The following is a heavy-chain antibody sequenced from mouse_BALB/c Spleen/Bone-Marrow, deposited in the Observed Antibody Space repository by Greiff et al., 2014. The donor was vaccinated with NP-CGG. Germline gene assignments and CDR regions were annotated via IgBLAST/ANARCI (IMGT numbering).Heavy chain of an antibody. V-gene: IGHV1-18*01. J-gene: IGHJ4*01. D-gene: IGHD1-1*01. CDR1: GYSFTGYT. CDR3: ARLLLYYYARDY. Sequence: EVQLQPSGPELVKPGASMKISCKASGYSFTGYTMNWVKQSPGKNLEWIGLINPYNGGTNYNQKLKDKATLTVDRSSSTAYMELLSLTSEDSAVYYCARLLLYYYARDYWGQGTSVTVAS. CDR2: INPYNGGT.